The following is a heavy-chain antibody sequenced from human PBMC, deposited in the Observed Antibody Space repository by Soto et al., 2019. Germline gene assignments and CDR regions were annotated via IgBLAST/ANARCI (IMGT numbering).Heavy chain of an antibody. D-gene: IGHD2-8*01. Sequence: SETLSLTCAVSSGSISSSNWWRWVRQTPGKGLEWIGEVYYSGSTNYNPSLKSRVTISVDTSKNQFSLKLSSVTAADTAVYYCARVGKNGLPGYWGQGTLVTVSS. J-gene: IGHJ4*02. V-gene: IGHV4-4*02. CDR2: VYYSGST. CDR1: SGSISSSNW. CDR3: ARVGKNGLPGY.